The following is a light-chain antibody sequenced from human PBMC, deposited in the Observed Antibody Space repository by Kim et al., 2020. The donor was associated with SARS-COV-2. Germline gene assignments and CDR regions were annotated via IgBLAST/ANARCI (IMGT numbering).Light chain of an antibody. CDR1: QSVSFY. V-gene: IGKV3-11*01. Sequence: EIVLTQSPATLSLSPGERATLSCRASQSVSFYLAWYQQKPGQAPRLLIYDASNRATGIPARFSGSGSGTDFTLTISSLEPADFAVYYCQHRNGWPITFGQGTRLEIK. CDR3: QHRNGWPIT. J-gene: IGKJ5*01. CDR2: DAS.